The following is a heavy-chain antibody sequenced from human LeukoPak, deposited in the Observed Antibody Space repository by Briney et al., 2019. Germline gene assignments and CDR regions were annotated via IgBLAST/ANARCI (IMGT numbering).Heavy chain of an antibody. D-gene: IGHD6-19*01. V-gene: IGHV3-30*02. Sequence: GGSLRLSCAASGFSFRSHAMHWVRQAPGKGLEGVAFIRYDGSKKYYADSVRGRFTISRDNSKNTLYLQMNSLRAEDTAVYFCAKGSKAVLFTRDHYMDVWGKGTTVTISS. CDR2: IRYDGSKK. CDR1: GFSFRSHA. CDR3: AKGSKAVLFTRDHYMDV. J-gene: IGHJ6*03.